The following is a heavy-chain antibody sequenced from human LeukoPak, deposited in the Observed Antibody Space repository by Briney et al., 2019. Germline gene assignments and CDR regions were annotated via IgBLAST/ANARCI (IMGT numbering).Heavy chain of an antibody. CDR2: IRAYNGNT. Sequence: ASVKVSCKASGYTFTNYGISWVRQAPGQGLEWMGWIRAYNGNTNYAQKLQGRVTMTTDTSTSTAYMELRSLGSDYTAVYYCARVEVGATSGDYWGQGTLVTVSS. J-gene: IGHJ4*02. CDR1: GYTFTNYG. CDR3: ARVEVGATSGDY. V-gene: IGHV1-18*01. D-gene: IGHD1-26*01.